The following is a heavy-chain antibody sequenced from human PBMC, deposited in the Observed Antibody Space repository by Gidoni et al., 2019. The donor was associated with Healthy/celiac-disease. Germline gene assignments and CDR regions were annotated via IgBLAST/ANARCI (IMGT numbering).Heavy chain of an antibody. CDR1: GFTFDDYA. CDR2: ISWNSGSI. CDR3: AKAGYSYNYYDY. J-gene: IGHJ4*02. V-gene: IGHV3-9*01. Sequence: EVQLVESGGGLVQPGRYLRLSCAASGFTFDDYAMHWVRQAPGKGLEWVSGISWNSGSIGYADSVKGRFTISRDNAKNSLYLQMNSLRAEDTALYYCAKAGYSYNYYDYWGQGTLVTVSS. D-gene: IGHD5-18*01.